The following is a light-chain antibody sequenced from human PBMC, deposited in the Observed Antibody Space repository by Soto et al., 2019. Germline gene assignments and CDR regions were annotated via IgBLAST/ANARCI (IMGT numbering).Light chain of an antibody. Sequence: QSALTQPPSVSGAPGQRVTISCTGSSSNIGAGYDVHWYQQLPGAAPKLLIYGNTNRPSGVPDRFSGSKSGTSASLAITGLQAEDEADYYCQSFDTSPRNSYVFGTGTKVTVL. V-gene: IGLV1-40*01. J-gene: IGLJ1*01. CDR1: SSNIGAGYD. CDR2: GNT. CDR3: QSFDTSPRNSYV.